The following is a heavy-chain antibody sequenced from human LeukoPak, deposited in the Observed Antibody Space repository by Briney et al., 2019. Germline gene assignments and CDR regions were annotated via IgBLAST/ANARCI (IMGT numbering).Heavy chain of an antibody. CDR3: ARQDSSSWYYLYGMDV. J-gene: IGHJ6*02. Sequence: GGSLRLSCAASGFTFSDHYMDWVRQAPGKGLEWVGRTRNKANSYTTEYAASVKGRFTISRDDSKNSLYLQMNSLKTEDTAVYYCARQDSSSWYYLYGMDVWGQGTTVAVSS. CDR2: TRNKANSYTT. V-gene: IGHV3-72*01. CDR1: GFTFSDHY. D-gene: IGHD6-13*01.